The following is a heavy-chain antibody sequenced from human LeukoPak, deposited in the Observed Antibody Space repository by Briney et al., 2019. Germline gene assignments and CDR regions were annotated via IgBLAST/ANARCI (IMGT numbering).Heavy chain of an antibody. CDR1: GGSFSGYY. D-gene: IGHD6-13*01. V-gene: IGHV4-34*01. CDR3: ARGIAAAGYYYYYGMDV. CDR2: INHSGST. Sequence: KASETLSLTCAVYGGSFSGYYWSWIRQPPGKGLEWIGEINHSGSTNYNPSLKSRVTILVDTSKNQFSLKLSSVTAADTAVYYCARGIAAAGYYYYYGMDVWGQGTTVTVSS. J-gene: IGHJ6*02.